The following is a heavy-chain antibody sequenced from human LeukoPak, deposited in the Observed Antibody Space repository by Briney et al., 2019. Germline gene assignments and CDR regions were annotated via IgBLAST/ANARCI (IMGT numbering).Heavy chain of an antibody. CDR2: ISYDGSNK. CDR3: ARDMSPYGGNRYYYYYGMDV. V-gene: IGHV3-30-3*01. CDR1: GFAFSSYA. D-gene: IGHD4-23*01. Sequence: GRSLRLSCAASGFAFSSYAMHWVRQAPGKGLEWVAVISYDGSNKYYADSVKGRFTISRDNSKNTLYLQMNSLRAEDTAVYYCARDMSPYGGNRYYYYYGMDVWGQGTTVTVSS. J-gene: IGHJ6*02.